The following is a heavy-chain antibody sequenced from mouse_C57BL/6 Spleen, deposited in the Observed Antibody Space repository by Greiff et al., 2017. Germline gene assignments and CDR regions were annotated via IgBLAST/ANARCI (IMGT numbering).Heavy chain of an antibody. J-gene: IGHJ4*01. CDR3: ARLYYSSYGCYARDY. CDR2: IYPGSGST. Sequence: QVQLQQPGAELVKPGASVKMSCKASGYTFTSYWITWVKQRPGQGLEWIGAIYPGSGSTHYNQKFKSKAILTVDTSSRTAYMQLSTLTSEDSGLYCSARLYYSSYGCYARDYWGQGTSVTVS. CDR1: GYTFTSYW. V-gene: IGHV1-55*01. D-gene: IGHD2-5*01.